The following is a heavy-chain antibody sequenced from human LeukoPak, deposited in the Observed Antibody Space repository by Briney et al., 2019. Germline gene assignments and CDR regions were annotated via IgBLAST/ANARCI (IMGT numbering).Heavy chain of an antibody. CDR2: INPNSGGT. V-gene: IGHV1-2*02. CDR3: AREPRTRCSSTTCYPLYFDY. J-gene: IGHJ4*02. Sequence: ASVKVSCKASGYTFTGYYMHWVRQAPGQGLEWMGWINPNSGGTNYAQKFQGRVTTTRDTSISTAYMELSRLRSDDTAVYYCAREPRTRCSSTTCYPLYFDYWGQGTLATVSS. D-gene: IGHD2-2*01. CDR1: GYTFTGYY.